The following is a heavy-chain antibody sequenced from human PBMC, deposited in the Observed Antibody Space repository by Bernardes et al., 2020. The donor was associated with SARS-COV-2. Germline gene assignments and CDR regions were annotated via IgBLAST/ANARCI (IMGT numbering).Heavy chain of an antibody. CDR2: INPDGSTA. CDR3: ASEQGDTDYDN. D-gene: IGHD3-16*01. J-gene: IGHJ4*02. CDR1: GFTFSSSW. V-gene: IGHV3-74*01. Sequence: GGSLRLSCAASGFTFSSSWMHWVRQAPGKGLVWVARINPDGSTAAYADSVKGRFTISRDNAKNSLYLQMNRLRDEDTAVYYCASEQGDTDYDNWGQGTLVTVSS.